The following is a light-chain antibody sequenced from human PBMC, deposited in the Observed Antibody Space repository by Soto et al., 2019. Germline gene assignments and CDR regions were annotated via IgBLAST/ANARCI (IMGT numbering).Light chain of an antibody. CDR1: ERVSSSY. J-gene: IGKJ5*01. V-gene: IGKV3D-20*01. Sequence: IVLTQSPATMSFSSGERATLSCGASERVSSSYVAWYQMKAGLAPRLLIHDASTRASGIPDRFRGSKSGTDFTLTIRGLEPEDAALYYCQQYGSSPITFGQGTRLEIK. CDR3: QQYGSSPIT. CDR2: DAS.